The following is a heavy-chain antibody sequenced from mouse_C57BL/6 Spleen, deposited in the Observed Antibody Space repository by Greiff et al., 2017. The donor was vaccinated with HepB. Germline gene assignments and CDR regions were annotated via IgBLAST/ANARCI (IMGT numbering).Heavy chain of an antibody. J-gene: IGHJ3*01. D-gene: IGHD3-2*02. CDR1: GYTFTSYW. CDR3: ARSDSSGYPAWFAY. V-gene: IGHV1-72*01. CDR2: IDPNSGGT. Sequence: QVQLQQPGAELVKPGASVKLTCKASGYTFTSYWMHWVKQRPGRGLEWIGRIDPNSGGTKYNEKFKSKATLTVDKPTSTAYMQLSSQTSEDSAVYYCARSDSSGYPAWFAYWGQGTLVTVSA.